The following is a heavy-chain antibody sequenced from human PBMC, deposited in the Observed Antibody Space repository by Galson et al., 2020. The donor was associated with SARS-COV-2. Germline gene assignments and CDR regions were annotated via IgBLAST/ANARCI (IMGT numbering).Heavy chain of an antibody. J-gene: IGHJ6*02. Sequence: ASVKVSCKTSGYTFTGYYIHWVRQAPGQGREWVGWINPQNGVTDYSQEFQGRVTVTSDRSNSTGYMELNGLKSDDTAVYYCAIQPRIVAVGYRYYYGLKLWGQGTTVTVSS. CDR1: GYTFTGYY. CDR2: INPQNGVT. D-gene: IGHD6-13*01. V-gene: IGHV1-2*02. CDR3: AIQPRIVAVGYRYYYGLKL.